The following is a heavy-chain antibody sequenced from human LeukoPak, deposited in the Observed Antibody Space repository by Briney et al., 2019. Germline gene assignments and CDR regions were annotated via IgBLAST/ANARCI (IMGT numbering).Heavy chain of an antibody. CDR2: ISGSGAST. CDR1: GFTFSSYG. V-gene: IGHV3-23*01. Sequence: GGSLRLSCAAPGFTFSSYGMSWVRQAPGKGLEWVSAISGSGASTYYADTVKGRFTISRDNSKNTLYLQMNSLRAEDTAVYYCAKAPTTYPYYFDYWGQGTLVTASS. J-gene: IGHJ4*02. D-gene: IGHD2/OR15-2a*01. CDR3: AKAPTTYPYYFDY.